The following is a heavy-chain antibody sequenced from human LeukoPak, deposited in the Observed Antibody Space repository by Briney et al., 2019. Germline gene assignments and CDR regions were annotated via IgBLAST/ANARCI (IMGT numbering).Heavy chain of an antibody. CDR2: IYYTGST. CDR1: GGPISSGGYY. J-gene: IGHJ3*02. D-gene: IGHD2-21*01. Sequence: SETLSLTCTVSGGPISSGGYYWSWIRQHPGKGLEWIAYIYYTGSTYYNPSLKSRLTISVDTSKNHFSLRLSSMTAADTAVYYCARVPSVIDAFDIWGQGTMVTVSS. V-gene: IGHV4-31*03. CDR3: ARVPSVIDAFDI.